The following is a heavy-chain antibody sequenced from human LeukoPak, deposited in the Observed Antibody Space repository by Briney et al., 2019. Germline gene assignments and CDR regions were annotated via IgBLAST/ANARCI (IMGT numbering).Heavy chain of an antibody. CDR1: GFTFDDYA. CDR2: ISWNSGSI. J-gene: IGHJ4*01. D-gene: IGHD3-16*02. Sequence: PGGSLRLSCAASGFTFDDYAMHWVRQAPGKGLEWVSGISWNSGSIGYADSVKVRFTISRDNCKNTLYLQMNSLRAEDTAVYYCAQFVRDYVWGSYRYSDDYWGQGTLVTVSS. CDR3: AQFVRDYVWGSYRYSDDY. V-gene: IGHV3-9*01.